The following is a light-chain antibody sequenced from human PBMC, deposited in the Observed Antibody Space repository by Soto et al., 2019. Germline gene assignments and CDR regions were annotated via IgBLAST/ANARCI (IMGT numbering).Light chain of an antibody. CDR2: EGI. Sequence: QSVLTQPASVSGSPGQSITISCSGTSSNIAGYNVVSWYQQHPGKAPKVIVYEGIKRPSGGSDRFSGSTSGSTASLTISGLQAEDEAEYYCCSFTTTSTHVFGTGTKVTGL. V-gene: IGLV2-14*02. J-gene: IGLJ1*01. CDR1: SSNIAGYNV. CDR3: CSFTTTSTHV.